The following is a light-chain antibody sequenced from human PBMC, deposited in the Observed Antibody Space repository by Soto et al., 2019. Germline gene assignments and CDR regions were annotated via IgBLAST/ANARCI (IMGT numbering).Light chain of an antibody. V-gene: IGKV3-11*01. J-gene: IGKJ4*01. CDR1: RSSGTY. CDR3: QQRSNWPRA. CDR2: DAS. Sequence: TPDQACWSFPPAPRPTLSCRARRSSGTYLAWYQHKPGQAPRLLIFDASNRATGIPARFSGSGSGTDFTLTISSLEPEDFAVYYCQQRSNWPRAFGGGTKVDIK.